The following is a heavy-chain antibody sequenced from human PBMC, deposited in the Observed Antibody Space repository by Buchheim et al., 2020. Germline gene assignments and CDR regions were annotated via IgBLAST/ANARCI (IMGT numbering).Heavy chain of an antibody. CDR1: GGSFSGYY. CDR3: ARWTFEGAVFWASRSYYYYMDV. CDR2: INHSGST. J-gene: IGHJ6*03. Sequence: QVQLQQWGAGLLKPSETLSLTCAVYGGSFSGYYWSWIRQPPGKGLEWIGEINHSGSTNYNPSLKSRVTISVDTSKNQFSLKLSSVTAADTAVYYCARWTFEGAVFWASRSYYYYMDVWGKGTT. D-gene: IGHD2/OR15-2a*01. V-gene: IGHV4-34*01.